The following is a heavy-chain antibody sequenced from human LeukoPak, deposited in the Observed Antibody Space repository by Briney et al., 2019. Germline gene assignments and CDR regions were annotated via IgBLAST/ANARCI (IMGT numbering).Heavy chain of an antibody. Sequence: PSQTLSLTCTVSGGSISSGGYYWSWIRQPPGKGLEWIGYIYHSGSTYYNPSLKSRVTISVDRSKNQFSLKLSSVTAADTAVYYCARGGPGESVGYWGQGTLVTVSS. CDR2: IYHSGST. J-gene: IGHJ4*02. V-gene: IGHV4-30-2*01. D-gene: IGHD4-17*01. CDR3: ARGGPGESVGY. CDR1: GGSISSGGYY.